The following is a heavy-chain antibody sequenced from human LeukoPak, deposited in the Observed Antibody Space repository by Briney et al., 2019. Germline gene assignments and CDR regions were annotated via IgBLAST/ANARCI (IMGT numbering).Heavy chain of an antibody. V-gene: IGHV4-59*01. CDR3: AREVRGYCSSTSCPNWFDP. D-gene: IGHD2-2*01. Sequence: PSETLSLTCTVSGGSISSYYWSWIRQPPGKGLEWIGCIYYSGSTNYNPSLKSRVTISVDTSKNQFSLKLSSVTAADTAVYYCAREVRGYCSSTSCPNWFDPWGQGTLVTVSS. CDR1: GGSISSYY. CDR2: IYYSGST. J-gene: IGHJ5*02.